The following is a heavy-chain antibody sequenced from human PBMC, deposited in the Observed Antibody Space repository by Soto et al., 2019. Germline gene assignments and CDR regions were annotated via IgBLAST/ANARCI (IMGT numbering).Heavy chain of an antibody. CDR2: ILNDGSNR. D-gene: IGHD3-10*01. Sequence: VQLVESGGGVVQPGRSLRLSCAASEFTFSNYGMHWVRQAPGKGLEWVAVILNDGSNRYHADSVKDRFTISRDNSKNTLYLQMNSLRAEDTAVYYCARDDEYSGNGMDVWGQGTTVTVS. CDR1: EFTFSNYG. CDR3: ARDDEYSGNGMDV. V-gene: IGHV3-33*01. J-gene: IGHJ6*02.